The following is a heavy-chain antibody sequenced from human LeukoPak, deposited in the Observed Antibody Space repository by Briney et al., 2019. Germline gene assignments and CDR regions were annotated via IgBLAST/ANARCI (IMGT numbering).Heavy chain of an antibody. J-gene: IGHJ5*02. V-gene: IGHV4-34*01. CDR2: INHSGST. Sequence: SETLSLTCAVYGGSFSGYYWSWIRQRPGKGLEWIGEINHSGSTNYNPSLKSRVIISVDTSKNQFSLKLSSVTAADTAVYYCARGHSWFDPWGQGTLVTVSS. CDR1: GGSFSGYY. CDR3: ARGHSWFDP.